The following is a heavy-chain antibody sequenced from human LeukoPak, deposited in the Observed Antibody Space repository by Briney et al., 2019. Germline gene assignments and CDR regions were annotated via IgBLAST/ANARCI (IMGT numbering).Heavy chain of an antibody. V-gene: IGHV1-69*01. J-gene: IGHJ4*02. Sequence: PVKVSCKASGGTFSSYAISWVRQAPGQGLEWMGGIIPIFGTANYAQKFQGRVTITADESTSTAYMELSCLRSEDTAVYYCARDSVPASISTLFDYWGQGTLVTVSS. D-gene: IGHD2-2*01. CDR2: IIPIFGTA. CDR1: GGTFSSYA. CDR3: ARDSVPASISTLFDY.